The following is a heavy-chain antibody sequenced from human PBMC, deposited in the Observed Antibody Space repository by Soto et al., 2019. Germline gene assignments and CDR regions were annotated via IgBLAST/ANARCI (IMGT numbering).Heavy chain of an antibody. D-gene: IGHD3-16*02. Sequence: GGSLRLSCAASGFTFDDYAMPWVRQPPGEGLEWVLGISWNSGSIGYADSVKGRFTISRDNAKNSLYLQMNSLRAEDTALYYCAKDRLYYDYIGGSYRAGNAFDIWGQGAMVTVSS. V-gene: IGHV3-9*01. CDR2: ISWNSGSI. CDR1: GFTFDDYA. J-gene: IGHJ3*02. CDR3: AKDRLYYDYIGGSYRAGNAFDI.